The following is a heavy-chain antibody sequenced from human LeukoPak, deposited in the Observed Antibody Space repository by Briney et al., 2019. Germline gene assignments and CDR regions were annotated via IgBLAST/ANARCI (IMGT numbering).Heavy chain of an antibody. Sequence: ASVKVSCKASGYTFTSYDINWVRRATGQGLEWMGWMNPNSGNTGYAQKFQGRVTMTRDTSISTAYMELSRLRSDDTAVYYCARRVNGDGYNFDYWGQGTLVTVSS. CDR3: ARRVNGDGYNFDY. V-gene: IGHV1-8*01. CDR1: GYTFTSYD. J-gene: IGHJ4*02. D-gene: IGHD5-24*01. CDR2: MNPNSGNT.